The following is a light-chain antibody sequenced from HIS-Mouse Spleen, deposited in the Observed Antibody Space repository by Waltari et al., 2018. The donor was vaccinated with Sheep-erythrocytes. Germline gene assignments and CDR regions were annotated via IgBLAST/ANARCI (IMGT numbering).Light chain of an antibody. J-gene: IGLJ1*01. CDR1: SSEVCGYNY. Sequence: QSALTQPRSVSGSPGQSVTIYCTGTSSEVCGYNYVSWYQQHPGKAPKLMIYDVSKRPSGVPDRFSGSKSGNTASLTISGLQAEDEADYYCCSYAGSYNHVFATGTKVTVL. CDR3: CSYAGSYNHV. V-gene: IGLV2-11*01. CDR2: DVS.